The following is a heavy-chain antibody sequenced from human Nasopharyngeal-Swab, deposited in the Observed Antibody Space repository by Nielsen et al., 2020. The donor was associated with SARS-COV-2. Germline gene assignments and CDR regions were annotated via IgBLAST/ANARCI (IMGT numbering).Heavy chain of an antibody. V-gene: IGHV3-21*01. D-gene: IGHD6-13*01. CDR2: ISSSSSYI. Sequence: GESLKISCAASGFTFSSYSMNWVREAPGKGLEWVSSISSSSSYIYYADSVKGRFTISRDNAKNSLYLQMNSLRAEGTAVYYCARDRQQGYYYGMDVWGQGTTVTVSS. J-gene: IGHJ6*02. CDR3: ARDRQQGYYYGMDV. CDR1: GFTFSSYS.